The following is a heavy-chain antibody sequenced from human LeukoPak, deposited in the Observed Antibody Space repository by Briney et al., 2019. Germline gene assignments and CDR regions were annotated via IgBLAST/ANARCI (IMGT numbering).Heavy chain of an antibody. J-gene: IGHJ4*02. CDR2: ITSSSTSI. D-gene: IGHD3-9*01. CDR1: GFTFSTYS. V-gene: IGHV3-21*01. CDR3: ARTYYDILTGYNPYFDY. Sequence: PGGSLRLSCAASGFTFSTYSMNWVRQAPGKGLEWVSSITSSSTSIHFADSVKGRFTISRDNAKNSLYLQMNSLRAEDTAVYYCARTYYDILTGYNPYFDYWGQGTLVTVSS.